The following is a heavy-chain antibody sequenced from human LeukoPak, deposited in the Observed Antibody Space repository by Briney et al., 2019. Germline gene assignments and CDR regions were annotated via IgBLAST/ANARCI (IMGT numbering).Heavy chain of an antibody. V-gene: IGHV3-23*01. CDR1: GFTFSSYA. Sequence: GGSLRLSCAASGFTFSSYAMSWVRQAPGKGLEWVSAISGSGGSTYYADSVKGRFTISRENSKNTLYLQMNSLRAEDTAVYYCAKDGAAAAGPFNWFDPWGQGTLVTVSS. J-gene: IGHJ5*02. D-gene: IGHD6-13*01. CDR3: AKDGAAAAGPFNWFDP. CDR2: ISGSGGST.